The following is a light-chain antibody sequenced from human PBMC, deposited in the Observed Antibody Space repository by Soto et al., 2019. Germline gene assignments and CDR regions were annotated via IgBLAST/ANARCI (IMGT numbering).Light chain of an antibody. CDR1: SGDVGGYKF. J-gene: IGLJ1*01. CDR2: EVS. Sequence: QSVLTQPASVSGSPGQSITISCTGTSGDVGGYKFVSWYQQHPGTAPKLMIYEVSNRPSGVSSRFSGSKSGNTASLTISGLQAEDEADYFCGSYTGSIYVFGNGTKLTVL. CDR3: GSYTGSIYV. V-gene: IGLV2-14*01.